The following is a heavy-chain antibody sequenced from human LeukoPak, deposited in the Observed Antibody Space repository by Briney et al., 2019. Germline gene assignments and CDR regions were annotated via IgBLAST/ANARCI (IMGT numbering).Heavy chain of an antibody. CDR3: ARGGRNSFDP. CDR1: GGSISSYY. D-gene: IGHD1-1*01. J-gene: IGHJ5*02. Sequence: TSETLSLTCTVSGGSISSYYWSWIRQPPGKGLEWIGYIYYSGSTNYNPSLKSRVTISVDTSKTQYSLKLSSVTAADTAVYYCARGGRNSFDPGGQGTLVTVSS. CDR2: IYYSGST. V-gene: IGHV4-59*01.